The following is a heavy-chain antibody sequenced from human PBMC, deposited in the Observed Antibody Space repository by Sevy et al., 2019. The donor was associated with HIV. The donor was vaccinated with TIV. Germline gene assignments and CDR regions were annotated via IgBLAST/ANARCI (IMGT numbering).Heavy chain of an antibody. J-gene: IGHJ4*02. CDR3: ARVRYNYGQKYFDY. D-gene: IGHD5-18*01. CDR1: GFSFSDYY. V-gene: IGHV3-11*06. Sequence: GGSLRLSCTASGFSFSDYYMSWIRQAPGKGLEWISYISTSSGFTEYEDSVKGRFTISRDNAKNSLYLQMNSLRAEDTAVYFCARVRYNYGQKYFDYWGQGTLVTVSS. CDR2: ISTSSGFT.